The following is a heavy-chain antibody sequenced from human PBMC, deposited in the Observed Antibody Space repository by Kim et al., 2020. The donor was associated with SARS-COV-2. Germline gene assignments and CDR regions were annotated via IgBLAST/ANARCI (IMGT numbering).Heavy chain of an antibody. Sequence: GGSLRLSCAASGFAFSSYALHWVRQAPGKGLEWVAVISYDGSNKYYADSVKGRFTISRDTSKNTLYLQMNSLRAEDTAVYYCARAHVEMATHYYYYYGMDVWGQGTTVTVSS. V-gene: IGHV3-30*04. CDR1: GFAFSSYA. CDR2: ISYDGSNK. D-gene: IGHD5-12*01. J-gene: IGHJ6*02. CDR3: ARAHVEMATHYYYYYGMDV.